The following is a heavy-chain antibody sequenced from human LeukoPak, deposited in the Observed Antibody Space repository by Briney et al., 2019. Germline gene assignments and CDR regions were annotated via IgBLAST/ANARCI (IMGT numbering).Heavy chain of an antibody. V-gene: IGHV3-23*01. CDR2: ISGSGGST. CDR1: GGSISSYY. D-gene: IGHD1-26*01. J-gene: IGHJ4*02. CDR3: AKAGSIRFDY. Sequence: ETLSLTCTVSGGSISSYYWSWVRQASGKGLEWVSGISGSGGSTYYADSVKGRFTISRDNSKDTLYLQMNSLRAEDTAAYYCAKAGSIRFDYWGQGTLVTVSS.